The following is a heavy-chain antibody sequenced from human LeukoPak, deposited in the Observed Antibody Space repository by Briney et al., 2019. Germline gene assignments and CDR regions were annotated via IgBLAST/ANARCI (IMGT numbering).Heavy chain of an antibody. CDR3: ARASEYYYDSSGYLVQAYAFDI. J-gene: IGHJ3*02. CDR1: GGTFSSYA. CDR2: IIPIFGTA. Sequence: GASVKVSCKASGGTFSSYAISWVRQAPGQGLEWMGGIIPIFGTATYAQKFQGRVTITTDESTSTAYMELSSLRSEDTAVYYCARASEYYYDSSGYLVQAYAFDIWGQGTMVTVSS. D-gene: IGHD3-22*01. V-gene: IGHV1-69*05.